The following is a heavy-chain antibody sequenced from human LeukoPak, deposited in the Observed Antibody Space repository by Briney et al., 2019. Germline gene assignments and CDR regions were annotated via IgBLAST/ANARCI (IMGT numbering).Heavy chain of an antibody. CDR1: GYTFTSYG. V-gene: IGHV1-18*01. Sequence: ASVKVSCKASGYTFTSYGISWVRQAPGQGLEWMGWISAYNGNTNYAQKLQGRVIMTTDTSTSTAYMELRSLRSDDTAVYYCARYGPRYCSSTSCSSFVPHFDYWGQGTLVTVSS. CDR2: ISAYNGNT. J-gene: IGHJ4*02. D-gene: IGHD2-2*01. CDR3: ARYGPRYCSSTSCSSFVPHFDY.